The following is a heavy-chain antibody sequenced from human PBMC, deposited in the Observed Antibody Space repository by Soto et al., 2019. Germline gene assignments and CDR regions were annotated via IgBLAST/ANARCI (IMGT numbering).Heavy chain of an antibody. Sequence: PGGSLRLSCAASGFTVSTYAMIWVRQAPGKGLEWVSAISGSGDSTYYADSVKGRFTISRDNSKNTLYLQMSSLRAEDTAIYYCAKDSFINLRGYDSYSGQGTLVTVSS. J-gene: IGHJ4*02. CDR3: AKDSFINLRGYDSY. V-gene: IGHV3-23*01. CDR1: GFTVSTYA. D-gene: IGHD5-12*01. CDR2: ISGSGDST.